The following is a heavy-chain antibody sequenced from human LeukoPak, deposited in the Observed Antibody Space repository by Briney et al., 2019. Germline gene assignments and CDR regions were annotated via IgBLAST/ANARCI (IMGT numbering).Heavy chain of an antibody. Sequence: GGSLRLSCAASGFTVSSNYMSWVRQAPGKGLEWVSVIYSGGSTYYADSVKGRFTISRDNSKNTLYLQMNSLRAEDTAVYYCARDLGSGSQDAFDIWGQGTMVTVSS. D-gene: IGHD3-22*01. V-gene: IGHV3-66*01. CDR1: GFTVSSNY. CDR2: IYSGGST. J-gene: IGHJ3*02. CDR3: ARDLGSGSQDAFDI.